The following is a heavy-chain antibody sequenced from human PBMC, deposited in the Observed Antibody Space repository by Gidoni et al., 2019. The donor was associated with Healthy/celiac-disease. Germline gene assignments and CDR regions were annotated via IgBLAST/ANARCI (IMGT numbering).Heavy chain of an antibody. CDR1: GFPFSSYG. CDR3: AREYREGEWLFYYYYGMDV. D-gene: IGHD3-3*01. V-gene: IGHV3-30*03. Sequence: QVQLVESGGGVVQPGRSLRLSCAASGFPFSSYGMHWVRQAPGKGLGCVAFISYDVSNKYYADSVKGRFTISRDNSKNTLYLQMNSLRAEDTAVYYCAREYREGEWLFYYYYGMDVWGQGTTVTVSS. J-gene: IGHJ6*02. CDR2: ISYDVSNK.